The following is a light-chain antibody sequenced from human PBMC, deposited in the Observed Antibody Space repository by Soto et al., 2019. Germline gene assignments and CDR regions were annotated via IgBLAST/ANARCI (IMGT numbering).Light chain of an antibody. CDR3: QQYNNWPPIT. J-gene: IGKJ5*01. CDR2: GAS. V-gene: IGKV3-15*01. CDR1: QSVSGN. Sequence: EIVMTQSPATLSVSPGERATLSCRASQSVSGNLAWYQQKPGQAPRLLIYGASTRATGIPARFSGSGSVTEFTLTISSLQSEDFAGYCCQQYNNWPPITFGQGTRLEIK.